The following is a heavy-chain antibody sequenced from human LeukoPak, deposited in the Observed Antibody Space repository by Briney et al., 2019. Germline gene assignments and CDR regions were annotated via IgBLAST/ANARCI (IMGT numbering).Heavy chain of an antibody. CDR3: AKHPSGSYYLDY. D-gene: IGHD3-10*01. V-gene: IGHV3-23*01. J-gene: IGHJ4*02. CDR2: ISGSGGST. Sequence: AGGSLRLSCAASGFTFSSYAMSWVRQAPGKGLEWVSAISGSGGSTYYADSVKGRSTISRDNSKNTLYLQMNSLRAEDMAVYYCAKHPSGSYYLDYWGQGTLVTVSS. CDR1: GFTFSSYA.